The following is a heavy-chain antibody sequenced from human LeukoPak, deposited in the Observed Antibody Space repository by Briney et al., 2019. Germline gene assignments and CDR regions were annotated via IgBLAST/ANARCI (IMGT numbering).Heavy chain of an antibody. CDR1: EFTFSSYG. CDR3: AKDRAQLTVTTIYFDY. V-gene: IGHV3-30*02. D-gene: IGHD4-17*01. J-gene: IGHJ4*02. Sequence: PGGSLRLSCAASEFTFSSYGMHWVRQAPGKGLEWVAFVRYDGSIKYYADSVKGRFTISRDNSKNTLYLQMNSLRAEDTAVYYCAKDRAQLTVTTIYFDYWGQGTLVTVSS. CDR2: VRYDGSIK.